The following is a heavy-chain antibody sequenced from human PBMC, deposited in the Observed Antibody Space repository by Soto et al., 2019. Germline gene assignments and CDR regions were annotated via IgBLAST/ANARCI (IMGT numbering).Heavy chain of an antibody. Sequence: PSQTLSLTCVISGDSVSSNSAAWNWIRQSPSRGLEWLGRTYYRSKWYDDYAVSVKSRITINPDTSKNQFSLHLNSVTPEDAAVYYCAREMAGTGTFDLWGPGTMVTVSS. V-gene: IGHV6-1*01. D-gene: IGHD6-19*01. J-gene: IGHJ3*01. CDR2: TYYRSKWYD. CDR1: GDSVSSNSAA. CDR3: AREMAGTGTFDL.